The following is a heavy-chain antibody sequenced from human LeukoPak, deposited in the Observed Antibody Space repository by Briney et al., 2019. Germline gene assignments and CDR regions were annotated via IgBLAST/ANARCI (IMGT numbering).Heavy chain of an antibody. J-gene: IGHJ4*02. CDR3: VPGYLKPYFDY. D-gene: IGHD2-15*01. CDR2: INPKSGGT. CDR1: EYTFTGQY. Sequence: ASVKVSCKASEYTFTGQYMHWVRQAPGQGPEWVGWINPKSGGTNYAQKFQGRVTMTRDTSISTAYMELSRLRSDDTAVYYCVPGYLKPYFDYWGQGTLVTVSS. V-gene: IGHV1-2*02.